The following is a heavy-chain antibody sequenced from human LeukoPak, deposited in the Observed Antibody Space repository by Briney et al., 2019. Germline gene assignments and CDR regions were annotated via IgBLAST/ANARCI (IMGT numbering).Heavy chain of an antibody. V-gene: IGHV3-30*02. CDR1: GFTLTTYA. Sequence: GGSLRLSCAASGFTLTTYAMHWVSQAPGKGLEWVAFIRYAGDNKYYAGSVKGRFTISRDNSKKTLSLQMDSLRPEDTAVYFCAKDYVNYCGGVCYNSLDYWGQGTLVTVSS. CDR2: IRYAGDNK. D-gene: IGHD2-8*02. J-gene: IGHJ4*02. CDR3: AKDYVNYCGGVCYNSLDY.